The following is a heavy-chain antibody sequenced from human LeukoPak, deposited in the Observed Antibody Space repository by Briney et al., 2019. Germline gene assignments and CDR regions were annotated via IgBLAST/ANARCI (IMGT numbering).Heavy chain of an antibody. J-gene: IGHJ4*02. CDR1: GFTFSSYS. Sequence: GGSLRLSCAASGFTFSSYSMNWVRQAPGKGLEWVSYISSSSSTIYYADSVKGRFTTSRDNAKNSLYLQMNSLRAEDTAVYYCARADGSGSYLYFDYWGQGTLVTVSS. D-gene: IGHD3-10*01. CDR3: ARADGSGSYLYFDY. V-gene: IGHV3-48*04. CDR2: ISSSSSTI.